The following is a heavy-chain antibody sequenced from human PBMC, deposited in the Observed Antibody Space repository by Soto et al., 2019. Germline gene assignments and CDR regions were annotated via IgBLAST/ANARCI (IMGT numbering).Heavy chain of an antibody. Sequence: VKVSCKASGYTFTSYGISWVRQAPGQGLEWMGGIIPIFGTANYAQKFQGRVTITADESTSTAYMELSSLRSEDTAVYYCAREGYSYGYLPYPYYYYGMDVWGQGTTVTVSS. J-gene: IGHJ6*02. CDR2: IIPIFGTA. V-gene: IGHV1-69*01. CDR1: GYTFTSYG. CDR3: AREGYSYGYLPYPYYYYGMDV. D-gene: IGHD5-18*01.